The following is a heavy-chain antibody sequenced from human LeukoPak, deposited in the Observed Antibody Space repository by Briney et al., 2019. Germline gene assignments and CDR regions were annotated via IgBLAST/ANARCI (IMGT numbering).Heavy chain of an antibody. CDR3: ARTDSRWYVDY. V-gene: IGHV4-38-2*02. J-gene: IGHJ4*02. Sequence: SETLSLTCTVSGYSISSGYYWGWIRQPPGKGLEWIGSIYHSGSTYYSPSLKSRVTISVDTSKNQFSLKLSSVTAADTAVYYCARTDSRWYVDYWGQGTLVTVSS. D-gene: IGHD4-23*01. CDR2: IYHSGST. CDR1: GYSISSGYY.